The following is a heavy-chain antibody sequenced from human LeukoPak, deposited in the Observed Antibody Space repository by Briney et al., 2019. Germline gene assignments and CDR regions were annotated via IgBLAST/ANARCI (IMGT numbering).Heavy chain of an antibody. CDR2: ISSSSSYI. D-gene: IGHD6-19*01. V-gene: IGHV3-21*01. Sequence: GGSLRLSCAASGFTFSGYDMNWVRQAPGKGLEWVSSISSSSSYIYYADSVKGRFTISRDNAKNSLYLQMNSLRAEDTAVYYCALAVAGEVDYWGQGTLVTVSS. J-gene: IGHJ4*02. CDR3: ALAVAGEVDY. CDR1: GFTFSGYD.